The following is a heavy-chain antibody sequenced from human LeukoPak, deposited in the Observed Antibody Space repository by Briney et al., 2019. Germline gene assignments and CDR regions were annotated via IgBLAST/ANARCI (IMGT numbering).Heavy chain of an antibody. V-gene: IGHV1-69*13. CDR1: GGTFSSYA. Sequence: SVKVSCKASGGTFSSYAISWVRQAPGQGLEWMGGIIPIFGTANYAQKFQGRVTITADESTSTAYMELSSLRSEDTAVYYCARDTYYYDSSGFLGWWGQGTLVTVSS. J-gene: IGHJ4*02. CDR3: ARDTYYYDSSGFLGW. CDR2: IIPIFGTA. D-gene: IGHD3-22*01.